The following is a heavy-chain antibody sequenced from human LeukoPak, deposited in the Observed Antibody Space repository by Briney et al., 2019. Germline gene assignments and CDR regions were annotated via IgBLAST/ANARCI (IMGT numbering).Heavy chain of an antibody. CDR2: ITLSSSSI. CDR1: GFNFNNYD. Sequence: GGSLRLSCAASGFNFNNYDMNWVRQAPGKGLEWVSYITLSSSSIYYADSVKGRFTISRDNAKNSLYLQMNSLRAEDTAVYYCAREPTYSSSWYTSCDYWGQGTLVTVSS. V-gene: IGHV3-48*01. CDR3: AREPTYSSSWYTSCDY. D-gene: IGHD6-13*01. J-gene: IGHJ4*02.